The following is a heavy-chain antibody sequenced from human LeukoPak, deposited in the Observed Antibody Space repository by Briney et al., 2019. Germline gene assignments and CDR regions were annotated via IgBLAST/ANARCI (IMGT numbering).Heavy chain of an antibody. CDR2: ISAYNGNT. CDR1: GYTFTSYC. CDR3: ARVGSGYCSCGSCYSYYYYMDV. D-gene: IGHD2-15*01. V-gene: IGHV1-18*04. J-gene: IGHJ6*03. Sequence: GASVKVSCKASGYTFTSYCISWVRQAPGQGLEWMGWISAYNGNTNDAQKLQGRVTMTRDTSMSTAYMELRRRRSDDTAVYYCARVGSGYCSCGSCYSYYYYMDVWGKGTTVTVSS.